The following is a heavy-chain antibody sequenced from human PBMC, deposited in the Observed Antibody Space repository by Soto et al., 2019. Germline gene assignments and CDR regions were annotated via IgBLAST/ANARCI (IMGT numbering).Heavy chain of an antibody. CDR1: GGSISSSSYY. V-gene: IGHV4-39*01. J-gene: IGHJ1*01. Sequence: SETLSLTCTVSGGSISSSSYYWGWIRQPPGKGLEWIGSIYYSGSTYYNPSLKSRVTISVDTSKNQFSLKLSSVTAADTAVYYCARQEYQLVNNFQSWGQGTMVTVSS. D-gene: IGHD2-2*01. CDR3: ARQEYQLVNNFQS. CDR2: IYYSGST.